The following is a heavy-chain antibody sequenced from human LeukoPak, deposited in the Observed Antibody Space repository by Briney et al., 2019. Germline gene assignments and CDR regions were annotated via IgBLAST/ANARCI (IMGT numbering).Heavy chain of an antibody. J-gene: IGHJ5*02. CDR3: ARDGVAAAGHNWFDP. Sequence: GGSLRLSCAASGFTFSSYAMSWVRQAPGKGLEWVSAISGSGGSTYYADSVKGRFTISRDNGKRTLYLQMNSLRAEDTAVYYCARDGVAAAGHNWFDPWGQGTLVTVSS. CDR2: ISGSGGST. V-gene: IGHV3-23*01. CDR1: GFTFSSYA. D-gene: IGHD6-13*01.